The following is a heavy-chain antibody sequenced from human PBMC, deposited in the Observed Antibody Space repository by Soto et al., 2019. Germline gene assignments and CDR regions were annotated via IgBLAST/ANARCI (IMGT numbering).Heavy chain of an antibody. CDR2: ISGSGGST. CDR3: ARRISGGYFDY. V-gene: IGHV3-23*01. CDR1: GFTFSNYA. D-gene: IGHD6-19*01. Sequence: EVQLLESGGGLVQPGGSLRLSCAAPGFTFSNYALNWVRQAPGKGLEWVSVISGSGGSTYYADSVQGRFTISRDNSKNTLDLQMHSLRGEDTAGYYCARRISGGYFDYWGQGTLVTVSS. J-gene: IGHJ4*02.